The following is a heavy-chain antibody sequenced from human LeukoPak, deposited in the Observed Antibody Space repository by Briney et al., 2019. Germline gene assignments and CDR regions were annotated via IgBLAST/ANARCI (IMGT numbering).Heavy chain of an antibody. J-gene: IGHJ3*02. V-gene: IGHV3-23*01. D-gene: IGHD3-3*01. CDR3: AKAGPYYDFWSGYYNPSDAFDI. CDR1: GFTFSSYA. CDR2: ISGSGGST. Sequence: PGGSLRLSCAASGFTFSSYAMSWVRQAPGKGLEWDSAISGSGGSTYYADSVKGRFTISRDNSKNTLYLQMNSLRAEDTAVYYCAKAGPYYDFWSGYYNPSDAFDIWGQGTMVTVSS.